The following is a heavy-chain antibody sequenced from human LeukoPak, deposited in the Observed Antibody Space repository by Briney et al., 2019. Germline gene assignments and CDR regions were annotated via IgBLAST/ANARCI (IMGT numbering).Heavy chain of an antibody. CDR3: ARRYNWNDPGDY. D-gene: IGHD1-20*01. CDR2: INGDGSNT. Sequence: PGGALRLSCAASGFTFRSYWMHWVRQVPGKGLVWVSRINGDGSNTNYADSVKGRFTISRDNAKNTLYLQMNSLRAEDTAEYYCARRYNWNDPGDYWGQGTLVTVSS. CDR1: GFTFRSYW. V-gene: IGHV3-74*01. J-gene: IGHJ4*02.